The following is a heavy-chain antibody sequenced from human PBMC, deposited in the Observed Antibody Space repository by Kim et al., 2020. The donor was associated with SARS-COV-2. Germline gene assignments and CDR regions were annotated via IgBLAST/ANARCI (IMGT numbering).Heavy chain of an antibody. CDR2: INAGNGNT. Sequence: ASVKVSCKASGYTFTSYAMYWVRQAPGQRLEWMGWINAGNGNTKYSQKFQGRVTITRDTSASTAYMELSSLRSEDTAVYYCARDQYYSSGWSVNWYFDLWGRGTLVTVSS. V-gene: IGHV1-3*01. CDR1: GYTFTSYA. CDR3: ARDQYYSSGWSVNWYFDL. J-gene: IGHJ2*01. D-gene: IGHD6-19*01.